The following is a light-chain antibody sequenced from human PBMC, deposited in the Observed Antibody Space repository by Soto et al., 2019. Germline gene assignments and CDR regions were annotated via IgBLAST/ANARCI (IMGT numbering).Light chain of an antibody. CDR1: SSDVGRYNY. CDR2: DVS. Sequence: QSALTQPRSVSGSPGQSVTISCTGTSSDVGRYNYVSWYQQHPGKAPKFMIYDVSKRPSGVPDRFSGSKSGNTASLTISGLQAEDEADYYCCSYAGSYTHVFGTGTKVTVL. J-gene: IGLJ1*01. CDR3: CSYAGSYTHV. V-gene: IGLV2-11*01.